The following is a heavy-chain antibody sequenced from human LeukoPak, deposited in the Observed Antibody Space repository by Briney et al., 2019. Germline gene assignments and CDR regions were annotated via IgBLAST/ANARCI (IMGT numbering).Heavy chain of an antibody. CDR3: APALFRGVRP. V-gene: IGHV1-69-2*01. D-gene: IGHD3-10*01. CDR2: VDPEDGET. J-gene: IGHJ5*02. CDR1: GYTFTDYY. Sequence: ASVKVSCKVSGYTFTDYYMHWVQQAPGEGLEWMGLVDPEDGETIYAEKFQGRVTITADTSTDTAYMELSSLRSEDTAVYYCAPALFRGVRPWGQGTLVTVSS.